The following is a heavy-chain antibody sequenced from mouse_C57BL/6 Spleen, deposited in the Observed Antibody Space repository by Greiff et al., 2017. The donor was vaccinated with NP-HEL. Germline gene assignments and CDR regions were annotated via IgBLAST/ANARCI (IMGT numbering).Heavy chain of an antibody. CDR1: GYAFTNYL. D-gene: IGHD2-4*01. CDR3: ARSTRYDYSAY. CDR2: INPGSGGT. J-gene: IGHJ3*01. Sequence: VKLQESGAELVRPGTSVKVSCKASGYAFTNYLIEWVKQRPGQGLEWIGVINPGSGGTNYNEKLKGKATLTADKSSSTAYMQLSSLTSEDSAVYFCARSTRYDYSAYWGQGTLVTVSA. V-gene: IGHV1-54*01.